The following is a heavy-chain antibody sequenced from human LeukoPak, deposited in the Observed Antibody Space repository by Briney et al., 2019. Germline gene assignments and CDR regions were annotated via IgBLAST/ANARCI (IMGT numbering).Heavy chain of an antibody. CDR2: IYTNGGA. J-gene: IGHJ4*02. CDR3: VREPPGY. CDR1: GGSVTSGNYY. V-gene: IGHV4-61*02. Sequence: SQTLSLTCTVSGGSVTSGNYYWNWIRQPAGKGLEWIGRIYTNGGASYNPSLKSRVTISIDASKNQFSLKLSSVTAADTAVYYCVREPPGYWGQGILVTVSS.